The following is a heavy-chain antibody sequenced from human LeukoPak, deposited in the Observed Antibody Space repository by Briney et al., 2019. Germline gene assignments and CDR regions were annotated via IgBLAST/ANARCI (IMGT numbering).Heavy chain of an antibody. CDR1: GFXFSSYA. V-gene: IGHV3-23*01. J-gene: IGHJ4*02. CDR3: AKSHSSGWSLPCDY. Sequence: GGSLRLSCAASGFXFSSYAMSWVRQAPGKGLEWVSAISGSGGSTYYADSVKGRFTISRDNSKNTLYLQMNNLRVEDTAVYYCAKSHSSGWSLPCDYWGQGTLVTVSS. D-gene: IGHD6-19*01. CDR2: ISGSGGST.